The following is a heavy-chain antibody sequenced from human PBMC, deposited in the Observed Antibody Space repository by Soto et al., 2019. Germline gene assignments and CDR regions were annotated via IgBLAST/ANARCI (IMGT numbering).Heavy chain of an antibody. CDR1: GFTFSSYA. CDR2: ISGSGGST. CDR3: AKSPTGTMIVVGPWFDP. Sequence: GGSLRLSCAAPGFTFSSYAMSWVRQAPGKGLEWVSAISGSGGSTYYADSVKGRFTISRDNSKNTLYLQMNSLRAEDTAVYYCAKSPTGTMIVVGPWFDPWGQGTLVTVSS. D-gene: IGHD3-22*01. J-gene: IGHJ5*02. V-gene: IGHV3-23*01.